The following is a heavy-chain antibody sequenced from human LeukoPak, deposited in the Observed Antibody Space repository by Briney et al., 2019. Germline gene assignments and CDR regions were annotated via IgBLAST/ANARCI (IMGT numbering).Heavy chain of an antibody. CDR2: INTNTGNP. J-gene: IGHJ4*02. Sequence: ASVKVSCKAGGYTFTGNYIQWVRQAPGQGLEWMGWINTNTGNPTYAQGFTGRFVFSLDTSVSTAYLQISSLKAEDTAVYYCARGRRSQDYWGQGTLVTVSS. V-gene: IGHV7-4-1*02. CDR1: GYTFTGNY. CDR3: ARGRRSQDY.